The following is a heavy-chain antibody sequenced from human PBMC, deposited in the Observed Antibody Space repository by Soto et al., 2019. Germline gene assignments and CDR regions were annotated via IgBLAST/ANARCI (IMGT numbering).Heavy chain of an antibody. CDR2: IYYSGST. V-gene: IGHV4-31*03. Sequence: PSETLSLTCTVSGGSISSGGYYWSWIRQHPGKGLEWIGYIYYSGSTYYNPSLKSRVTISVDTSKNQFSLKLSSVTAADTAVYYCARGRSNTMVRGEKQGDAPNWFDPWGQGTLVTV. J-gene: IGHJ5*02. D-gene: IGHD3-10*01. CDR3: ARGRSNTMVRGEKQGDAPNWFDP. CDR1: GGSISSGGYY.